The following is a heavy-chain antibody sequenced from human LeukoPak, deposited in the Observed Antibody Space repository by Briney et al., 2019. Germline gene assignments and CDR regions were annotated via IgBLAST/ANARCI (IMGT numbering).Heavy chain of an antibody. D-gene: IGHD6-13*01. J-gene: IGHJ4*02. CDR2: ISWNSGSI. CDR3: ALIAAAGNGYYFDF. Sequence: GGSLRLSCAASGFTFDDYAMHWVRQAPGKGLEWVAGISWNSGSIGYAHSVKGRFTISRDNAKNSLYLQMYSLRAEDTALYFCALIAAAGNGYYFDFWGQGTLVTVSS. V-gene: IGHV3-9*01. CDR1: GFTFDDYA.